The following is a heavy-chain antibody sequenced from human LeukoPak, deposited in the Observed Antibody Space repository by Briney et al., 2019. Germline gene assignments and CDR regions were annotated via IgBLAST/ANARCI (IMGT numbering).Heavy chain of an antibody. Sequence: GASVKVSCKASGYTFSNNWMHWVRQAPGQGLEWVGIINPNGGYTAYAQKFQGRVTMTRDTSISTAYMELSRLRSDDTAVYYCAKLWFGESEADYWGQGTLVTVSS. D-gene: IGHD3-10*01. CDR2: INPNGGYT. CDR1: GYTFSNNW. J-gene: IGHJ4*02. V-gene: IGHV1-2*02. CDR3: AKLWFGESEADY.